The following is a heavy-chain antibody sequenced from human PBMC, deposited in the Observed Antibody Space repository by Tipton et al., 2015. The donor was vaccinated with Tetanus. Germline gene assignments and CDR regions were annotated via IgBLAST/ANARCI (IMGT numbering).Heavy chain of an antibody. Sequence: SLRLSCVASGFIFSSYGIHWVRQAPGKGLEWVAVSWYDGTDQYYADSVKGRFTISRDNSKNTLYLQMNSLRAEDTALYYCAREADCSGGSCFSGDFDNWGQGTQVTVSS. D-gene: IGHD2-15*01. CDR3: AREADCSGGSCFSGDFDN. V-gene: IGHV3-33*01. CDR2: SWYDGTDQ. CDR1: GFIFSSYG. J-gene: IGHJ4*02.